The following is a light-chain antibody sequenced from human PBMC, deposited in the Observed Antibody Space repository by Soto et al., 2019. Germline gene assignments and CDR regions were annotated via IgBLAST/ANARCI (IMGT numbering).Light chain of an antibody. V-gene: IGLV2-14*01. CDR1: SSDVGAYDY. CDR3: SSYTGGGTLFV. J-gene: IGLJ1*01. CDR2: EVT. Sequence: QSVLTQPASVSGSPGQSITLSCTGTSSDVGAYDYVSWYQQPPGKAPKLMIYEVTNRPSGVSSRFSGSKSGNTASLTISGLQAEDEADYYCSSYTGGGTLFVFGAGTKVTVL.